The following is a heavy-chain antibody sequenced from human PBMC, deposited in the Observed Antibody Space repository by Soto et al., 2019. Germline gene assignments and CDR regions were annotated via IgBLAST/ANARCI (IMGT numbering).Heavy chain of an antibody. CDR2: ISGSGGST. V-gene: IGHV3-23*01. Sequence: GGSLRLSCAASGFTFSSYAMSWVRQAPGKGLEWVSAISGSGGSTYYADSVKGRFTISRDNSKNTLYLQMNSLRAEGTAVYYCWRTTLCPTFWIRASDYYYGMDVWGQGTTVTVSS. CDR3: WRTTLCPTFWIRASDYYYGMDV. D-gene: IGHD1-7*01. J-gene: IGHJ6*02. CDR1: GFTFSSYA.